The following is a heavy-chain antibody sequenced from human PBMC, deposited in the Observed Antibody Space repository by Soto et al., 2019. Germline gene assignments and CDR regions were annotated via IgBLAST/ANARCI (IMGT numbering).Heavy chain of an antibody. J-gene: IGHJ6*02. CDR1: GLIFSDYH. V-gene: IGHV3-72*01. Sequence: EVQLVESGGGLVQPGGSLRLSCAASGLIFSDYHMDWVRQAPGKGLEWVGRIRRKANSYTTEYAASVKGRFTISREDPKNSLYSQMNSLNTVDTAVYYCAMLGGWSGGSNDMDVWGQGTTVTVSS. CDR2: IRRKANSYTT. CDR3: AMLGGWSGGSNDMDV. D-gene: IGHD6-19*01.